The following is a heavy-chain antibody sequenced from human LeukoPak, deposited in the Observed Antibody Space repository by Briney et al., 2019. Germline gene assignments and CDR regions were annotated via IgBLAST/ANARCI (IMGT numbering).Heavy chain of an antibody. D-gene: IGHD6-13*01. V-gene: IGHV3-43*02. CDR1: GFTFDDYA. J-gene: IGHJ2*01. Sequence: PGGSLRLSCAASGFTFDDYAMHWVRQVPGKGLEWVSLISGDGGITYSGDSVKGRFTISRDNSKNSLFLQMNSLRTEDTALYYCANDTVIARIATAWGYFDLWGRGTLVTVSS. CDR3: ANDTVIARIATAWGYFDL. CDR2: ISGDGGIT.